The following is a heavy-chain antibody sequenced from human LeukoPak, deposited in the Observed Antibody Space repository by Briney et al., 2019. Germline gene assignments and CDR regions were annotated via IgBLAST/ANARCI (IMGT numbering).Heavy chain of an antibody. V-gene: IGHV4-4*07. Sequence: SETLSLTCTVSGDSITSFNWAWIRQPAGKGLEWMGQIRASSGTNYNPSLKSRLTMSVDTSKRQISLNLASVTAADTAVYYCARDLHNLGWVDPWGRGILVIVSS. CDR2: IRASSGT. CDR3: ARDLHNLGWVDP. CDR1: GDSITSFN. J-gene: IGHJ5*02.